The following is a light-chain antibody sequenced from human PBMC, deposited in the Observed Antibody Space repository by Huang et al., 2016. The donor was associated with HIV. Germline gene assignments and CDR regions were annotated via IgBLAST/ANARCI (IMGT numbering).Light chain of an antibody. CDR3: QHYGGSPRT. Sequence: EIVLTQSPGTLSLSPGERATLSCRASQNITSNFLAWYQQKPGQAPRLVIFGTSSRAAGIQDNFSGSGSGTDFTLTINRLEPEDLAVDYCQHYGGSPRTFGQGTRVEVK. CDR1: QNITSNF. V-gene: IGKV3-20*01. J-gene: IGKJ1*01. CDR2: GTS.